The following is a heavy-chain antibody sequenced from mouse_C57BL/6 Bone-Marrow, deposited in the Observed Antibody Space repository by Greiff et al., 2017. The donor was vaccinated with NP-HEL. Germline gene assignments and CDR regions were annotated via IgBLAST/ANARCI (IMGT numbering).Heavy chain of an antibody. CDR2: IDPETGGT. V-gene: IGHV1-15*01. J-gene: IGHJ4*01. CDR1: GYTFTDYE. Sequence: VQLQQSGAELVRPGASVTLSCKASGYTFTDYEMHWVKQTPVHGLEWIGAIDPETGGTAYNQKFKGKAILTADKSSSTAYMELRSLTSEDSAVYDCRKNYGSSSCAMDYWGQGTSVTVSS. D-gene: IGHD1-1*01. CDR3: RKNYGSSSCAMDY.